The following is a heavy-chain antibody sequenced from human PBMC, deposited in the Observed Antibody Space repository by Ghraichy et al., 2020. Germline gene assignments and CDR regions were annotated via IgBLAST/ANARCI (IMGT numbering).Heavy chain of an antibody. Sequence: SETLSLTCAISGDSVSSNSAAWNWIRQSPSRGLEWLGRTYYRSKWYNDYAVSVKSRITINPDTSKNQFSLQLNSVTPEDTAVYYCARETPSCSSTSCPSLDWFDPWGQGTLVTVSS. V-gene: IGHV6-1*01. CDR3: ARETPSCSSTSCPSLDWFDP. D-gene: IGHD2-2*01. J-gene: IGHJ5*02. CDR1: GDSVSSNSAA. CDR2: TYYRSKWYN.